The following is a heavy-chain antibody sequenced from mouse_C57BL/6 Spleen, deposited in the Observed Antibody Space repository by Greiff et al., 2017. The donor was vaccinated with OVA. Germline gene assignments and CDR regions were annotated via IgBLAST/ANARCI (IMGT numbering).Heavy chain of an antibody. D-gene: IGHD2-4*01. Sequence: VQRVESDAELVKPGASVKISCKASGYTFTDHTIHWMKQRPEQGLVWIGYIYPRDGSTKYNEKFKGKATLTADHSSSSAYMQLNSLTSEEAEVDFCAREIWDYDRYYFDYWGQGTTLTVSS. CDR1: GYTFTDHT. V-gene: IGHV1-78*01. J-gene: IGHJ2*01. CDR2: IYPRDGST. CDR3: AREIWDYDRYYFDY.